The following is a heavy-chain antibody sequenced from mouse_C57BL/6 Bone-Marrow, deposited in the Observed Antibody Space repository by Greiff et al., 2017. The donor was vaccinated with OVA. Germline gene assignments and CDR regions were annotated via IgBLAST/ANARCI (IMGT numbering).Heavy chain of an antibody. CDR3: ARLYYSNYPTPWYFDV. V-gene: IGHV10-1*01. CDR2: IRSKSNNYAT. Sequence: EVMLVESGGGLVQPKGSLKLSCAASGFSFNTYAMNWVRQAPGKGLEWVARIRSKSNNYATYYADSVKDRFTISRDNAKNTLYLQMSSLKSEDTAMYYCARLYYSNYPTPWYFDVWGTGTTVTVSS. J-gene: IGHJ1*03. D-gene: IGHD2-5*01. CDR1: GFSFNTYA.